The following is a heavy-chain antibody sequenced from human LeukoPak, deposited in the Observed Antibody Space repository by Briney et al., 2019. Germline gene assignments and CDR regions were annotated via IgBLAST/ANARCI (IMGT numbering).Heavy chain of an antibody. J-gene: IGHJ4*02. CDR3: ARQWRYCSSTSCLHFDY. D-gene: IGHD2-2*01. CDR1: ARSISSSSYY. V-gene: IGHV4-39*01. Sequence: PSETLSLTCPVSARSISSSSYYWGWIRQPPGKGLEWFARIYYSGSTYYNPSLKSRVTISVDTSKNQFSLKLSSVTAADTAVYYCARQWRYCSSTSCLHFDYWGQGTLVTVSS. CDR2: IYYSGST.